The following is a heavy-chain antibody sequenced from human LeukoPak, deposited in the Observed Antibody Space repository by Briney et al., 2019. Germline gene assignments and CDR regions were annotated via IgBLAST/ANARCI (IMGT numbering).Heavy chain of an antibody. CDR2: IYYGGST. Sequence: PSETLSLTCTVFGGSISSYYWSWIRQPPGKGLEWIGYIYYGGSTNYNPSLKSRVTISVDTSKNQFSLKLSSVTAADTAVYYCARLGYDILTGYYQNAFDIWGQGTMVTVSS. J-gene: IGHJ3*02. CDR1: GGSISSYY. V-gene: IGHV4-59*12. CDR3: ARLGYDILTGYYQNAFDI. D-gene: IGHD3-9*01.